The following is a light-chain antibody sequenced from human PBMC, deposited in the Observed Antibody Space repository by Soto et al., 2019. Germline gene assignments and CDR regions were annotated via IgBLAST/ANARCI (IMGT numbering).Light chain of an antibody. V-gene: IGLV1-40*01. Sequence: QSVLTQPPSVSGAPGQRVTISCTGSSSNIGAGYDVHWYQQLPGTAPKLLIFGNNNRPSGVPDRFSGSKSGTSASLAITGVQVEMEAEYYCQSYVSSLSGWVFGGGTKLTVL. CDR3: QSYVSSLSGWV. CDR2: GNN. J-gene: IGLJ3*02. CDR1: SSNIGAGYD.